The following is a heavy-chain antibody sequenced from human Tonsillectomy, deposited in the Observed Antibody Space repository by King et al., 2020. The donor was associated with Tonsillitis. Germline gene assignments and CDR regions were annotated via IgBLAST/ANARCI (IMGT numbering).Heavy chain of an antibody. CDR2: ISSSSSII. J-gene: IGHJ4*02. CDR3: AREQQGDSADYLPFDY. D-gene: IGHD4-17*01. V-gene: IGHV3-48*01. CDR1: GFTFSSYS. Sequence: EVQLVESGGGLVQPGGSLRLSCTASGFTFSSYSMNWVRQAPGKGLEWVSYISSSSSIIYYADSVKGRFTISRDNAKNSLYLQMNSLRAEDTAVYYCAREQQGDSADYLPFDYWGQGTLVTVSS.